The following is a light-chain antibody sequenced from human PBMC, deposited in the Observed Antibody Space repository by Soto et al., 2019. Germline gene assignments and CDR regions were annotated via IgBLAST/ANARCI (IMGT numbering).Light chain of an antibody. CDR3: QQYNNWPPIT. CDR2: AAS. CDR1: QSVTSN. V-gene: IGKV3D-15*01. J-gene: IGKJ5*01. Sequence: EIVLTQSPDTLAVSPGEVATLSCWPSQSVTSNLAWYQQKRGQAPRLLIYAASTRATGVPARFSGSGSGTEFTLTISSLQSEDFAVYYGQQYNNWPPITFGQGTRLEIK.